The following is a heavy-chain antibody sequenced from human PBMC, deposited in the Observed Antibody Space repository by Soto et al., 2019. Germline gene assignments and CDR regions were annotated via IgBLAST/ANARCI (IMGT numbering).Heavy chain of an antibody. V-gene: IGHV3-66*01. Sequence: GGSLRLSCAASGFTVSSNYMTWVRHAPGKGLEWVSLIYSGGSTYYADSVKGRFTISRDNSMNTLYLQMNSLRAEDTAVYFCARDQRIGEDYWGQGTLVTVSS. CDR1: GFTVSSNY. CDR3: ARDQRIGEDY. CDR2: IYSGGST. J-gene: IGHJ4*02. D-gene: IGHD3-10*01.